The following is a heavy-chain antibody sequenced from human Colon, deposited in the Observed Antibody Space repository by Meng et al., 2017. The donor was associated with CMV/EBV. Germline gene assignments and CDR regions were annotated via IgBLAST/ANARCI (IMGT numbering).Heavy chain of an antibody. CDR3: ASTGPLYGLYFCY. V-gene: IGHV3-7*01. J-gene: IGHJ4*02. D-gene: IGHD2-8*01. CDR2: TNEDGSDK. CDR1: GFTFSRNW. Sequence: GESLKISCEVSGFTFSRNWFSWVRQAPEKGLEWVAKTNEDGSDKYYVDSVKGRFTIFRDNAKNSVYLQMNSLRAEDTAVYYCASTGPLYGLYFCYWGQGTLVTVSS.